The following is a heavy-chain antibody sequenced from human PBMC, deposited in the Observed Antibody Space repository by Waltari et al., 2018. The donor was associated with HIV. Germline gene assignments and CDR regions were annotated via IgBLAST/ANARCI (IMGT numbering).Heavy chain of an antibody. CDR2: RKRNSGNT. D-gene: IGHD4-17*01. Sequence: QVQLVQSGAEVKKPGASVKVSCKASGYTFTSYDINWVRQATGQGLEWLGWRKRNSGNTGYAQKFQGRVTMTRNTSIRSAYMELSSLRSEDTAVYFCARGPQDYPKYYFDYWGQGTLVTVAS. J-gene: IGHJ4*02. CDR1: GYTFTSYD. V-gene: IGHV1-8*01. CDR3: ARGPQDYPKYYFDY.